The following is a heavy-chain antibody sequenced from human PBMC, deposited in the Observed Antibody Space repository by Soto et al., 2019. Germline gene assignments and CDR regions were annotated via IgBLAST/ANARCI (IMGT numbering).Heavy chain of an antibody. CDR2: VSYDGTNQ. CDR3: ARDGATQTRRPWYFDL. J-gene: IGHJ2*01. Sequence: PGGSLRLSCAASGFTFSNYAMHWVRQTPGKGLEWVAIVSYDGTNQYYADSVKGRFTISRDNSENTLYLQMNSLRAEDTALYYCARDGATQTRRPWYFDLWGSGTLVTISS. CDR1: GFTFSNYA. V-gene: IGHV3-30-3*01.